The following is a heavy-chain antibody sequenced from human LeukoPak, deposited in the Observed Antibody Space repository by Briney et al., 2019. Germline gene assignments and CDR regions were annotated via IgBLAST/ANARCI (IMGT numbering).Heavy chain of an antibody. CDR3: ASLVDPKTN. Sequence: PSETLSLTCAVYGGSFSGYYWSWIRQPPGKGLEWIGQINHSGSTNYNPSLKGRVTISVDTSKNQFSLKLNSVTAADTAVYYCASLVDPKTNWGQGTLVTVSS. V-gene: IGHV4-34*01. J-gene: IGHJ4*02. D-gene: IGHD5-12*01. CDR1: GGSFSGYY. CDR2: INHSGST.